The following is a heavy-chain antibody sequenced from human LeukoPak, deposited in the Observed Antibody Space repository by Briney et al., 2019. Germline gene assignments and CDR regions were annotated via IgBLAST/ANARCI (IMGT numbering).Heavy chain of an antibody. V-gene: IGHV3-23*01. D-gene: IGHD2-15*01. Sequence: GGSLRLSCAASGFTFSTYAMSWVRQAPGKGLEWVSAISGSGGSTYYADSVKGRFTISRDNSKNTLYLQMDSLRAEDTAVYYCAKGWFRLFDYWGQGTLVTVSS. CDR1: GFTFSTYA. CDR2: ISGSGGST. CDR3: AKGWFRLFDY. J-gene: IGHJ4*02.